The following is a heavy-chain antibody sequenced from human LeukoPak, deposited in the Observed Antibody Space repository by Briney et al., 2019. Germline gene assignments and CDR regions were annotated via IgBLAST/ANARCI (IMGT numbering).Heavy chain of an antibody. Sequence: SETLSLTCTVSGGSVRSYYWSWIRQPPGEGLEWIAYIHNSGSTNYNPSLKSRATIAVDTSKNQFSLKLSSVTAADTAMYYCVRDWEGFNFDIWGQGTVVTVSS. V-gene: IGHV4-59*02. CDR2: IHNSGST. CDR1: GGSVRSYY. J-gene: IGHJ3*02. CDR3: VRDWEGFNFDI. D-gene: IGHD1-26*01.